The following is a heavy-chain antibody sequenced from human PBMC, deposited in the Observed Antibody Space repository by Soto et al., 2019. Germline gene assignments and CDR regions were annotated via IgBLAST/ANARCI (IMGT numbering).Heavy chain of an antibody. CDR2: IRSKANSYAT. D-gene: IGHD5-12*01. Sequence: EVQLVESGGGLVQPGGSLKLSCAASGFTFSGSAMHWVRQASGKGLEWVGRIRSKANSYATAYVASVKGRFTISRDDSKNTAYLQMNSLKTEDTAVYYCTTTLVEMATISPYCDYWGQGTLVTVSS. CDR3: TTTLVEMATISPYCDY. CDR1: GFTFSGSA. J-gene: IGHJ4*02. V-gene: IGHV3-73*02.